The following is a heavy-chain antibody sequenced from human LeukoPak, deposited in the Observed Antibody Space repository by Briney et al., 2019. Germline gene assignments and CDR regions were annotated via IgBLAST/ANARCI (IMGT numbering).Heavy chain of an antibody. CDR2: IRYDGSNK. CDR1: GFTFSSYG. J-gene: IGHJ4*02. CDR3: AKMSAAITGYFDY. Sequence: GSLRLSCAASGFTFSSYGMHWVRQAPGKGLEWVAFIRYDGSNKYYADSVKGRFTISRDNSKNTLYLQMNSLRAEDTAVYYCAKMSAAITGYFDYWGQGTLVTVSS. V-gene: IGHV3-30*02. D-gene: IGHD2-2*01.